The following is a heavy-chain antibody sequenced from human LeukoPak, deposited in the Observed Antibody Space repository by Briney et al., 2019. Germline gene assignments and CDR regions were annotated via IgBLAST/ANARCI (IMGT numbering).Heavy chain of an antibody. D-gene: IGHD6-13*01. CDR2: ISSSSSYT. CDR1: GFTFSSYS. J-gene: IGHJ4*02. CDR3: ASHTGYSSSWEDY. V-gene: IGHV3-21*01. Sequence: PGGSLRLSCAASGFTFSSYSMNWVRQAPGKGLEWVSSISSSSSYTYYADSVKGRFTISRDNAKNSLYLQMNSLRAEDTAVYYCASHTGYSSSWEDYWGQGTLVTVSS.